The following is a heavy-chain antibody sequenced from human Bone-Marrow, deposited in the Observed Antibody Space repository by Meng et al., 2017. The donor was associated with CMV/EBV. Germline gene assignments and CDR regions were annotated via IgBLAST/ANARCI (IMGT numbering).Heavy chain of an antibody. D-gene: IGHD3-10*01. CDR1: GYTFTSYG. J-gene: IGHJ6*02. CDR2: ISAYNGNT. V-gene: IGHV1-18*01. Sequence: ASVKVSCKASGYTFTSYGISWVRQAPGQGLEWMGWISAYNGNTNYAQKLQGRVTMTTDTSTSTAYMELRSLRSDDTAVYYGASDGSGSYYYYYGMEVWGRGTTVTVSS. CDR3: ASDGSGSYYYYYGMEV.